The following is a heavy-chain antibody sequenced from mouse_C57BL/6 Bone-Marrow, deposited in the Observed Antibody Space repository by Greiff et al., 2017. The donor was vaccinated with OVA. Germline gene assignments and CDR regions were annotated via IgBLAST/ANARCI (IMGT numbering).Heavy chain of an antibody. CDR2: IDPSDSET. Sequence: QVQLQQPGAELVRPGSSVKLSCKASGYTFTSYWMHWVKQRPIQGLEWISNIDPSDSETHYNQKFKDKATLTVDKSSSTAYMQLSSLTSEDSAVYYCATVVAYYFDYWGQGTTLTVSS. CDR1: GYTFTSYW. CDR3: ATVVAYYFDY. J-gene: IGHJ2*01. V-gene: IGHV1-52*01. D-gene: IGHD1-1*01.